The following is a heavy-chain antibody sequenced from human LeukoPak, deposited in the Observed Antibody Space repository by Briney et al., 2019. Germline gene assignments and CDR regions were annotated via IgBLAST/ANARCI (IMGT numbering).Heavy chain of an antibody. CDR2: ISSSSSTI. D-gene: IGHD3-10*01. CDR1: GFTFSSYS. J-gene: IGHJ6*03. Sequence: GGSLRLSCAASGFTFSSYSMNWVRQAPGKGLEWGSYISSSSSTIYYADSVKGRFTISRDNAKNSLELQMNSLRAEDTAVYYCARVYYGSGSLHYYYYYMDVWGKGTTVTISS. V-gene: IGHV3-48*01. CDR3: ARVYYGSGSLHYYYYYMDV.